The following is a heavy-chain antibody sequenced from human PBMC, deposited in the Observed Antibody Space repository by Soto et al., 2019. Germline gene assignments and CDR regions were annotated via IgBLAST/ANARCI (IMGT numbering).Heavy chain of an antibody. D-gene: IGHD6-13*01. CDR3: AXGSXSXGWFPAAFDP. Sequence: QVHLQQWGAGLVKPSETLSLTCAVSGGSSSAYFYSWIRQPPGKGLEWIGEINHSGRINSNPSLKSRVTFSVDTSKNHFSLRLKSVTAADTAVYFCAXGSXSXGWFPAAFDPWGQGSLVTVAS. CDR1: GGSSSAYF. CDR2: INHSGRI. V-gene: IGHV4-34*01. J-gene: IGHJ5*02.